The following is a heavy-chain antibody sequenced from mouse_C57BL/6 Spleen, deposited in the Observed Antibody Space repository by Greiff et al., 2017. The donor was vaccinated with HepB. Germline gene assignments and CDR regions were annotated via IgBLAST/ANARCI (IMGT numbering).Heavy chain of an antibody. J-gene: IGHJ4*01. CDR3: ARLWLLDYYAMDY. Sequence: VQLHQSGAELVKPGASVKISCKASGYAFSSYWMNWVKQRPGKGLEWIGQIYPGDGDTNYNGKFKGKATLTAAKSSSTAYMQLSSLTSEDSAVYFCARLWLLDYYAMDYWGQGTSVTVAS. V-gene: IGHV1-80*01. CDR2: IYPGDGDT. D-gene: IGHD2-3*01. CDR1: GYAFSSYW.